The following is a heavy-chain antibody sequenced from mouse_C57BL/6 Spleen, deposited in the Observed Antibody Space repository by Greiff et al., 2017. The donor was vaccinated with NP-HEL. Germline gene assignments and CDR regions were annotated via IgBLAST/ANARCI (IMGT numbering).Heavy chain of an antibody. D-gene: IGHD2-3*01. CDR1: GYTFTDYY. CDR2: INPYNGGT. CDR3: ASASDGYYRENAMDY. Sequence: EVQLQQSGPVLVKPGASVKMSCKASGYTFTDYYMNWVKQSHGKSLEWIGVINPYNGGTSYNQKFKGKATLTVDKSSSTAYMELNSLRSEDDAASYCASASDGYYRENAMDYWGQGTSVTVSS. J-gene: IGHJ4*01. V-gene: IGHV1-19*01.